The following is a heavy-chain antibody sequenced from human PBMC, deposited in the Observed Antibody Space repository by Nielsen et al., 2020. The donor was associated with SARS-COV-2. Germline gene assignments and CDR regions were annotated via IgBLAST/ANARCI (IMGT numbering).Heavy chain of an antibody. CDR2: ISSSSSYI. D-gene: IGHD6-6*01. CDR1: GFTFSSYS. Sequence: GESLKISCAASGFTFSSYSMNWVRQAPGKGLEWVSSISSSSSYIYYADSVKGRFTISRDNAKNSLYLQMNSLNPEDTAVYFCARETLDHTSSFVDHWGQGTLVTVSS. V-gene: IGHV3-21*01. J-gene: IGHJ5*02. CDR3: ARETLDHTSSFVDH.